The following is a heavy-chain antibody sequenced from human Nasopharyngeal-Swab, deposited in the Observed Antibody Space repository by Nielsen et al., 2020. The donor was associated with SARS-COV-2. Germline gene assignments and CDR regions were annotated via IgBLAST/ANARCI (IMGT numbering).Heavy chain of an antibody. Sequence: SDTLSLTCAVYGGSFSGYYWSWIRQPPGKGLEWIGEINHSGSTNYNPSLKSRVTISVDTSKNQFSLKLSSVTAADTAVYYCARGGIPTGDLPTGYYFDYWGRGTLVTVSS. V-gene: IGHV4-34*01. CDR3: ARGGIPTGDLPTGYYFDY. D-gene: IGHD7-27*01. CDR1: GGSFSGYY. J-gene: IGHJ4*02. CDR2: INHSGST.